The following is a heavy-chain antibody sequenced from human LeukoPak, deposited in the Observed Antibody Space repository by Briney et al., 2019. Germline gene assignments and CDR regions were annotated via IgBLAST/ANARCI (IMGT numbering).Heavy chain of an antibody. Sequence: PGGSLRLSCAASGFTFSNYGMHWVRQAPGKGLEWVAVIWYDGSNKYYADSVKGRFTLSRDNSKNTLFPQMNSLRPEDTAVYFCARDLTQLALFDYWGQGTLVTVSS. CDR2: IWYDGSNK. CDR1: GFTFSNYG. V-gene: IGHV3-33*01. D-gene: IGHD6-13*01. J-gene: IGHJ4*02. CDR3: ARDLTQLALFDY.